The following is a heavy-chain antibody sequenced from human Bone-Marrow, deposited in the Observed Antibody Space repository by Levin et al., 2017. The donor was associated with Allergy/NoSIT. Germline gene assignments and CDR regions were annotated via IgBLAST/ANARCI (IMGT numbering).Heavy chain of an antibody. CDR2: INPNSGGT. Sequence: ASVKVSCKASGYTFTGYYMHWVRQAPGQGLEWMGWINPNSGGTNYAQKFQGRVTMTRDTSISTAYMELSRLRSDDTAVYYCARSIAVALQAFDIWGQGTMVTVSS. V-gene: IGHV1-2*02. CDR1: GYTFTGYY. J-gene: IGHJ3*02. D-gene: IGHD6-19*01. CDR3: ARSIAVALQAFDI.